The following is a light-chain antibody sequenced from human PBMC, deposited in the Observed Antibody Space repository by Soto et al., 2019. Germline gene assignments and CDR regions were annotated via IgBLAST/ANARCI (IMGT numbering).Light chain of an antibody. CDR3: QRYGSSPPFT. Sequence: EIVLTQSPGTLSLSPGERATLSCRASQRVSSSYLAWYQQKPGQAPRLLIYGASTRATGIPYRFSGSGSGTAFTLTISRLEPEDFAVYFCQRYGSSPPFTFGQGTKVEI. J-gene: IGKJ2*01. CDR2: GAS. V-gene: IGKV3-20*01. CDR1: QRVSSSY.